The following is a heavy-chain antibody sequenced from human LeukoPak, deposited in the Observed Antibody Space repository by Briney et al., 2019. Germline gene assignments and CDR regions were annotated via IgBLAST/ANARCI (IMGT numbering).Heavy chain of an antibody. J-gene: IGHJ5*02. V-gene: IGHV3-23*01. CDR2: ISGSGGST. D-gene: IGHD3-3*01. Sequence: GGSLRLSCAASGFTFSSYAMSWVRQAPGKGLEWVSAISGSGGSTYYADSVKSRFTISRDNSKNTLYLQMNSLRAEDTAVYYCAKGPSITIFGVVISTGHNWFDPWGQGTLVTVSS. CDR1: GFTFSSYA. CDR3: AKGPSITIFGVVISTGHNWFDP.